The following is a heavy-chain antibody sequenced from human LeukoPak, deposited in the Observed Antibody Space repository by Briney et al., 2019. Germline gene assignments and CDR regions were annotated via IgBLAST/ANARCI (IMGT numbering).Heavy chain of an antibody. CDR3: AFGRRYCSGGSCFVAFDI. V-gene: IGHV1-2*04. CDR2: TNPNSGGT. D-gene: IGHD2-15*01. J-gene: IGHJ3*02. Sequence: GASVKVSCKASGYTFTGYYMHWVRQAPGQGLEWMGWTNPNSGGTNYAQKFQGWVTMTRDTSISTAYMELSRLRSDDTAVYYCAFGRRYCSGGSCFVAFDIWGQGTMVTVSS. CDR1: GYTFTGYY.